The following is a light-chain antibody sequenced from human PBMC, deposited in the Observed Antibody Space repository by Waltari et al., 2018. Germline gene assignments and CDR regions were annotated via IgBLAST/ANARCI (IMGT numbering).Light chain of an antibody. CDR1: QRISNN. CDR2: GAY. J-gene: IGKJ4*01. Sequence: DIQMTQSPSSLSASVGHRVTTTCRDSQRISNNLAWFQQKTGTAPKSLIYGAYTLQTGVPSKFSGNGFRTEFTLTISSLQPEDSGIYYCQQYNSDPRTFGGGTTVEIK. V-gene: IGKV1-16*02. CDR3: QQYNSDPRT.